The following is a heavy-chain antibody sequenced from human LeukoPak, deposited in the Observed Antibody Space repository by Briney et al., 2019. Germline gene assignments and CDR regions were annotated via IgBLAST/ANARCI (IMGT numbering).Heavy chain of an antibody. CDR3: AKDSGSGWEYYYYYYYGMDV. CDR1: GFTFGDYA. D-gene: IGHD6-19*01. CDR2: ISGSGGST. Sequence: AGGSLRLSCTASGFTFGDYAMSWFRQAPGKGLEWVSAISGSGGSTYYADSVKGRFTISRDNSKNTLYLQMNSLRAEDTAVYYCAKDSGSGWEYYYYYYYGMDVWGQGTTVTVSS. J-gene: IGHJ6*02. V-gene: IGHV3-23*01.